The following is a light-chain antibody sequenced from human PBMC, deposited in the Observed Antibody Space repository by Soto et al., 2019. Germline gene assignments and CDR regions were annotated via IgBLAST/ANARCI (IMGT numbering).Light chain of an antibody. CDR2: ENY. V-gene: IGLV1-51*02. Sequence: QSVLTLPPSVSAAPGQKVTISCSGSSSNIGSNYVSWYQLLPGAAPKLLIYENYQRPSGIPDRFSGSKSGTSATLGITGLQTGDEADYYCGAWHNSLTGGVFGGGTQLTVL. CDR1: SSNIGSNY. J-gene: IGLJ2*01. CDR3: GAWHNSLTGGV.